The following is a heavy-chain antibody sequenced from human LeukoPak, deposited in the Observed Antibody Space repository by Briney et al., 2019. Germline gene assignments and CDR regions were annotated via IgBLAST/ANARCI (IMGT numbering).Heavy chain of an antibody. V-gene: IGHV4-59*01. CDR3: ARGRGSSWYYFDY. CDR1: GGSISSYY. D-gene: IGHD6-13*01. Sequence: SETLSLTFTVSGGSISSYYWSWIRQPLGKGLEWIGYIYYSGSTNYNPSLKSRVTISIDTSKNQFSLKLSSVTAADTAVYYCARGRGSSWYYFDYWGQGTLVTVSS. CDR2: IYYSGST. J-gene: IGHJ4*02.